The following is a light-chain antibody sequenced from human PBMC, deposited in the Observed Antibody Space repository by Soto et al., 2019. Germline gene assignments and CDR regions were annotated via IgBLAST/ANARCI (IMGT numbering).Light chain of an antibody. J-gene: IGKJ1*01. Sequence: EVVLTQSPATLSLSPGERATLSCRASENVRTFVDWYQQKPGQAPRLLIYGASNRATGIPARFSGSESGTDLTLTISNLEPEDFAVYYCQQHSHWPPWTFGQGTRVEIQ. CDR3: QQHSHWPPWT. V-gene: IGKV3-11*01. CDR1: ENVRTF. CDR2: GAS.